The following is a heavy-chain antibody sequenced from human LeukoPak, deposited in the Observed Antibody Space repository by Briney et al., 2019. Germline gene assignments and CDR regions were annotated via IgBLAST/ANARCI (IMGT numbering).Heavy chain of an antibody. CDR2: INHSGST. CDR1: GGSISTYY. J-gene: IGHJ4*02. V-gene: IGHV4-34*01. Sequence: SETLSLTCTVSGGSISTYYWSWIRQPPGKGLEWDGEINHSGSTHYKPSLKSRVTISVDTSKNQFSLKRSSVTAADTAVYYCARGGSLLWFGEFNRYFDYWGQGTLVTVSS. CDR3: ARGGSLLWFGEFNRYFDY. D-gene: IGHD3-10*01.